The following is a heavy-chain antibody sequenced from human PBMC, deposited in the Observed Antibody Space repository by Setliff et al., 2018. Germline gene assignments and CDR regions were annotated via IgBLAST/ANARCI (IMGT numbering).Heavy chain of an antibody. V-gene: IGHV4-34*01. CDR2: SNHGGGT. CDR1: GESFSNNY. Sequence: SETLSLTCSVYGESFSNNYWSWIRQTPGKGLEWIGESNHGGGTSYHPSLKSRLTMSVDTSKNQFSLKLTSVTAADTAVYFCARHLLVQGTYHFDYWGQGSPVTVSS. D-gene: IGHD3-10*01. CDR3: ARHLLVQGTYHFDY. J-gene: IGHJ4*02.